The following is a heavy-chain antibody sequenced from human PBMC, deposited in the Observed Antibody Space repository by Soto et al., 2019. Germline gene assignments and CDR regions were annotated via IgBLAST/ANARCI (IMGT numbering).Heavy chain of an antibody. CDR1: GYSISSGYY. CDR3: ARAGDTMVRGVIIMNYYGTEA. Sequence: SETLSLTCAVSGYSISSGYYWGWIRRPPGKGLEWIGNIHHSGTTYYNPSLKSRVTISIDRSKNQFSLKLISVTAADTAVYYCARAGDTMVRGVIIMNYYGTEAWGQGTTVIVSS. D-gene: IGHD3-10*01. J-gene: IGHJ6*02. V-gene: IGHV4-38-2*01. CDR2: IHHSGTT.